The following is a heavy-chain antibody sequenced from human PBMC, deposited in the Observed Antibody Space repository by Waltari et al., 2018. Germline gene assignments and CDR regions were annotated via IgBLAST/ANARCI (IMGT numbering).Heavy chain of an antibody. D-gene: IGHD3-10*01. J-gene: IGHJ4*02. V-gene: IGHV4-38-2*01. CDR1: GYSISSGYY. CDR2: IYHSGSN. CDR3: ARGYGSGSYYNHFDY. Sequence: QVQLQESGPGLVKPSETLSLTCAVSGYSISSGYYWGWLRQPPGKGLEWIGSIYHSGSNYYNPSLKSRVTISVDTSKNQFSLKLSSVTAADTAVYYCARGYGSGSYYNHFDYWGQGTLVTVSS.